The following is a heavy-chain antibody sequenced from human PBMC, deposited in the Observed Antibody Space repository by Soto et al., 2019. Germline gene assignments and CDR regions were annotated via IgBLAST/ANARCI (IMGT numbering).Heavy chain of an antibody. CDR3: ASDPLGYYDTSGHFDY. J-gene: IGHJ4*02. Sequence: PGGSLRLSCGASGFTFSSYEMIWVRQVPGKGLEWVSSVSSSGDTTYYADSVRGRFTLTRDNAKSSLYLQMNSLRAEDTAFYYCASDPLGYYDTSGHFDYWGQGALVTVSS. D-gene: IGHD3-22*01. V-gene: IGHV3-48*03. CDR2: VSSSGDTT. CDR1: GFTFSSYE.